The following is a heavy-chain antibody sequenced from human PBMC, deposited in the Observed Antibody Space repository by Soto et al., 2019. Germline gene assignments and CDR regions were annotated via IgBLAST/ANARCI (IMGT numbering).Heavy chain of an antibody. J-gene: IGHJ4*02. CDR1: GFTFSSNG. Sequence: QVQLVESGGGVVQPGRSLRLSCVASGFTFSSNGMHWVRQAPGKGLERVAFIWYDGINKFYADSVKGRFTISRDNSKNTLYLQMNSLRAEDTAVYYCARDPYYYGSGSYYFDYWGQGTLVTVSS. CDR3: ARDPYYYGSGSYYFDY. CDR2: IWYDGINK. D-gene: IGHD3-10*01. V-gene: IGHV3-33*01.